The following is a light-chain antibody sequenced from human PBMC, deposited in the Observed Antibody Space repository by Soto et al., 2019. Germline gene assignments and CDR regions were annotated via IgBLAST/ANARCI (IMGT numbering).Light chain of an antibody. CDR1: QNINKY. CDR3: QHYENLPT. CDR2: DAS. V-gene: IGKV1-33*01. Sequence: DIQMTQSPSSLSASVGDRFTITCQASQNINKYLNWYQQTPGXNPXXLIYDASNLEAGVPSRLRGSGSGTDFTFTISRLQPEDIASYYCQHYENLPTFGQGTRLEIK. J-gene: IGKJ5*01.